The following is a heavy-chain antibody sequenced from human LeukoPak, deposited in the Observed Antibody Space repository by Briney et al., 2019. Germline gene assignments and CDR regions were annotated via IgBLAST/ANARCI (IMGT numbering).Heavy chain of an antibody. Sequence: GASVKVSCKASGYTFTGYYMHWVRQAPGQGLEWMGWINPNSGGTNYAQKFQGRVTMTRDTSISTAYMELSRLRSDDTAVYYCARVAYGGSYLLWFDPWGQGTLVTVSS. D-gene: IGHD1-26*01. J-gene: IGHJ5*02. CDR2: INPNSGGT. CDR1: GYTFTGYY. V-gene: IGHV1-2*02. CDR3: ARVAYGGSYLLWFDP.